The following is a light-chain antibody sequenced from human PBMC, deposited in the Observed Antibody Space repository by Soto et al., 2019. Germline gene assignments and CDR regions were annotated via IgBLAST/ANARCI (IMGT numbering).Light chain of an antibody. J-gene: IGKJ2*01. V-gene: IGKV1-39*01. CDR3: QQSTTAPPFT. CDR1: QNVRTS. Sequence: DILMTQSPSSLSASAGDRVTITCRASQNVRTSLNWYKQKAGKAPKLLIYAASTLQLGVPSRFTGTGSGTEFTLTISSLQPDDVATYYCQQSTTAPPFTFGLGTKVE. CDR2: AAS.